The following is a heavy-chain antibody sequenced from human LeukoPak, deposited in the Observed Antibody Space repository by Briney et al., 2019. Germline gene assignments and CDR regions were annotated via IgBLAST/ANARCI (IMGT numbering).Heavy chain of an antibody. CDR1: GGSISSSPW. CDR3: ASKDDYYFNY. V-gene: IGHV4-4*02. J-gene: IGHJ4*02. D-gene: IGHD4/OR15-4a*01. Sequence: SETLSLTCAVSGGSISSSPWCSWVRQPPGKGLEWIGTIYHDGNTDYNPSLMSRVTISVDKSKNQLSLKLTSVTAADTAVYYCASKDDYYFNYWGQGTLVTVSS. CDR2: IYHDGNT.